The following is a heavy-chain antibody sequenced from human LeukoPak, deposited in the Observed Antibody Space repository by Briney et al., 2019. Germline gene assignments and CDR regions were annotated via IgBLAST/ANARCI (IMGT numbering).Heavy chain of an antibody. CDR1: GYTFTSYG. CDR3: ARDGYYDILTGYLNWFDP. Sequence: ASVKVSCKASGYTFTSYGISWVRQAPGQGLEWMGWISAYNGNTNYAQKLQGRVTMTTDTSTSTAYMELRSLRSDDTAVYYCARDGYYDILTGYLNWFDPWGQGTLVTVSS. J-gene: IGHJ5*02. CDR2: ISAYNGNT. D-gene: IGHD3-9*01. V-gene: IGHV1-18*01.